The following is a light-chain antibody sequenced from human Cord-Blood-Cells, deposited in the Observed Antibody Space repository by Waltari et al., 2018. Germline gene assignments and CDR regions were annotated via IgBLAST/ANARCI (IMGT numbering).Light chain of an antibody. CDR2: SNM. Sequence: QSVLTQPPSASGTPGQSVTISCSGSSSNIGSNTVNWYQQLPGTAPKLLIYSNMQRPEGVADRCSGSESGSSAFLAISGLQCEDEAEYYCAAWEDSLNGWVCGGGTKLTVL. CDR3: AAWEDSLNGWV. J-gene: IGLJ3*02. V-gene: IGLV1-44*01. CDR1: SSNIGSNT.